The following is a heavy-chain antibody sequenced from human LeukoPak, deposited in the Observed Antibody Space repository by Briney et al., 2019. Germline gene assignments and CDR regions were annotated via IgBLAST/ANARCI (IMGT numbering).Heavy chain of an antibody. CDR1: GFTFSSYW. J-gene: IGHJ4*02. CDR3: ARERAVLRFFRGLNDY. CDR2: INSDGSST. Sequence: GGSLRLSCAASGFTFSSYWMHWVRQAPGKGLVWVSRINSDGSSTSYADSVKGRFTISRDNAKNTLYLQMNSLRAEDTAVYYCARERAVLRFFRGLNDYWGQGTLVTVSS. V-gene: IGHV3-74*01. D-gene: IGHD3-3*01.